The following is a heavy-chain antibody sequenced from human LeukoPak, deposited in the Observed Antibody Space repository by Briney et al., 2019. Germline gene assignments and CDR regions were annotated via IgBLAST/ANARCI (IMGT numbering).Heavy chain of an antibody. V-gene: IGHV5-51*01. Sequence: GESLKISCKGSGYSFTSYWIGWVRQMPGKGLEWMGIIYPGDSDTRYSPSFQDQVTISADKSINTAYLHWRSLKASDTAMYYCARLSMIDTFDIWGLGTVVTVSS. CDR3: ARLSMIDTFDI. CDR2: IYPGDSDT. D-gene: IGHD3-22*01. CDR1: GYSFTSYW. J-gene: IGHJ3*02.